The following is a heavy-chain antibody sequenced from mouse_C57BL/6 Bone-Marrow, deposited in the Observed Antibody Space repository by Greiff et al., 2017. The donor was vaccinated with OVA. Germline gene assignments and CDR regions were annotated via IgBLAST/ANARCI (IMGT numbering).Heavy chain of an antibody. CDR1: GYTFTSYW. Sequence: QVQLQQPGAELVKPGASVKLSCKASGYTFTSYWMHWVKQRPGRGLAWIGRIYPNSGGTKYNEKFKSKAPLTVDKPSSTAYMQLSSLTSEDSAVDYCARDYPFAYWGQGTLVTVSA. J-gene: IGHJ3*01. CDR3: ARDYPFAY. CDR2: IYPNSGGT. D-gene: IGHD2-4*01. V-gene: IGHV1-72*01.